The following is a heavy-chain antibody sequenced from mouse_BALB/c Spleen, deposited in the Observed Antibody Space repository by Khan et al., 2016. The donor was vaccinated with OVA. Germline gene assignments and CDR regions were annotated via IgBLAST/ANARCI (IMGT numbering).Heavy chain of an antibody. CDR1: GYSITSDYA. D-gene: IGHD1-1*01. Sequence: VQLKESGPGLVKPSQSLSLTCTVTGYSITSDYAWNWIRQFPGNKLEWMGYISYSGRTSYTPSLKSRISITRDTSKNQFFLQLNSVTTEDTAKYDCARSVTSTTVVATDFDDWGQGATLTVSS. J-gene: IGHJ2*01. V-gene: IGHV3-2*02. CDR3: ARSVTSTTVVATDFDD. CDR2: ISYSGRT.